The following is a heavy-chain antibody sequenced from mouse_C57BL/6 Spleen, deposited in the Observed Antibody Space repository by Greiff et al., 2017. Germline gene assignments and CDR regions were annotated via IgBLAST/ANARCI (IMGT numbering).Heavy chain of an antibody. CDR1: GYTFTSYW. J-gene: IGHJ2*01. CDR2: IYPGNSDT. CDR3: TRDPLSTTVEGYFDY. Sequence: VQLQQSGTVLARPGASVKMSCKTSGYTFTSYWMHWVKQRPGQGLEWIGAIYPGNSDTSYNQKFKGKAKLTAVTSASTAYMELSSLTNEDSAVYYCTRDPLSTTVEGYFDYWGQGTTLTVAS. V-gene: IGHV1-5*01. D-gene: IGHD1-1*01.